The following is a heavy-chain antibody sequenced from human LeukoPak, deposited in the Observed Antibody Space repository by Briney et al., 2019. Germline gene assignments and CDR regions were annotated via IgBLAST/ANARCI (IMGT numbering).Heavy chain of an antibody. J-gene: IGHJ4*02. Sequence: PGGSLRLSCAASGFTFSNYWMRWARQAPGKGLEWVANIHPDGSAKYYVDSVKGRFTISRDNAENSLYLQMNSLRVEDTAVYYCASGHYDYVWGSISPTNYFDNWGQGTLVTVSS. CDR2: IHPDGSAK. D-gene: IGHD3-16*01. CDR1: GFTFSNYW. V-gene: IGHV3-7*01. CDR3: ASGHYDYVWGSISPTNYFDN.